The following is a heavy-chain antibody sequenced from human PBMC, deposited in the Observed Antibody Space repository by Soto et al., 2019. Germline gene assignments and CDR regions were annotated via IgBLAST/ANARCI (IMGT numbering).Heavy chain of an antibody. CDR1: GCTFSSYA. D-gene: IGHD1-26*01. J-gene: IGHJ4*01. Sequence: SSVKVSCKASGCTFSSYAISWVRQAPGQGLEWSGGIIPIFGTANYAQKFQGRVTITADESTSTAYMELSSLRSEDTAVYYCARYVSGSSLDYSGHGTLVTVSS. CDR2: IIPIFGTA. V-gene: IGHV1-69*13. CDR3: ARYVSGSSLDY.